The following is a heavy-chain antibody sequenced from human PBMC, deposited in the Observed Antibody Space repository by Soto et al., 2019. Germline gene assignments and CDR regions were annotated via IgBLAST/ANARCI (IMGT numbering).Heavy chain of an antibody. CDR1: GFTFSDYY. J-gene: IGHJ6*02. V-gene: IGHV3-11*01. CDR2: ISSSGSTI. D-gene: IGHD6-19*01. Sequence: QVPLVESGGGLVKPGGSLRLSCAASGFTFSDYYMSWIRQAPGKGLEWVSYISSSGSTIYYADSVKGRFTISRDNAKNSLYLQMNSLRAEDTAVYYCASSGWWNYYYYYGMDVWGQGTTVTVSS. CDR3: ASSGWWNYYYYYGMDV.